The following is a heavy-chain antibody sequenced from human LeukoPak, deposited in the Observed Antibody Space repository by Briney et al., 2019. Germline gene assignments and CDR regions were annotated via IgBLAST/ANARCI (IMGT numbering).Heavy chain of an antibody. V-gene: IGHV3-74*01. D-gene: IGHD3-10*01. CDR2: INTDGSGT. Sequence: QPGGSLRLSCAASGFTFSSYWMHWVRQAPGKGLVWVSRINTDGSGTTYADSVKGRFTISRDNPQNTVYLQMNSLRAEDSALYYCTRFGDYGEYWGQGTLVTVSS. CDR3: TRFGDYGEY. CDR1: GFTFSSYW. J-gene: IGHJ4*02.